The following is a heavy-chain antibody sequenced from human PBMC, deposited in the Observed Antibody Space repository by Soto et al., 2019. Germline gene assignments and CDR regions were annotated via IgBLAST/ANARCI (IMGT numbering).Heavy chain of an antibody. Sequence: EVQLLESGGGLAQPGGSLRLSCAASGFTFSSYAMSWVRQAPGKGLEWVSAISGSGGSTYYADSVKGRFTISRDNSKNTLHLQMNSRRAEDTAVYYCAKEKIAARYFDYWGQGTLVTVSS. CDR2: ISGSGGST. CDR3: AKEKIAARYFDY. D-gene: IGHD6-6*01. V-gene: IGHV3-23*01. CDR1: GFTFSSYA. J-gene: IGHJ4*02.